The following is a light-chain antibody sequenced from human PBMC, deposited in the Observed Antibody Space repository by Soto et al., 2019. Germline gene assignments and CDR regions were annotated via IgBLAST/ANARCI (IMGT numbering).Light chain of an antibody. J-gene: IGKJ1*01. CDR1: QSRVHSDGNTY. CDR2: KVS. CDR3: MPGIHWPWT. Sequence: DVVMTQSPLSLTVTLGQPASISCRSSQSRVHSDGNTYLNWFQQRPGQSPRRLIYKVSNRDSGVPDRFSGSGSGTDFTLKISRVEAEDVGVYYCMPGIHWPWTFGQGTQVDIK. V-gene: IGKV2-30*02.